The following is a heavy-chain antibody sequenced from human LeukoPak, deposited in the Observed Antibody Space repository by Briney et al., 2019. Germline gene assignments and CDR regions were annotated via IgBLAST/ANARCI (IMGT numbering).Heavy chain of an antibody. V-gene: IGHV4-34*01. D-gene: IGHD3-10*01. Sequence: PSETLSLTRAVYGGSFSGYYWSWIRQPPGKGLEWIGEINHSGSTNYNPSLKSRVTISVDTSKNQFSLKPSSVTAADTAVYYCARGRYYYAPWGQGTMVTVSS. CDR2: INHSGST. J-gene: IGHJ3*01. CDR1: GGSFSGYY. CDR3: ARGRYYYAP.